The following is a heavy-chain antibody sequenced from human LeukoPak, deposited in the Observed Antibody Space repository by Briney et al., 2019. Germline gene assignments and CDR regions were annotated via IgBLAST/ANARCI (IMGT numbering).Heavy chain of an antibody. D-gene: IGHD3-10*01. CDR1: GFTFDDYA. Sequence: PGGSLRLSCAASGFTFDDYAMHWVRQAPGKGLEWVSGISWNSGSIGYADSVKGRFTISRDNAKNSLYLQMNSLRAEDTALYYCAKVPGGLGELSEYYFDYWGQGTLVTVSS. V-gene: IGHV3-9*01. CDR2: ISWNSGSI. J-gene: IGHJ4*02. CDR3: AKVPGGLGELSEYYFDY.